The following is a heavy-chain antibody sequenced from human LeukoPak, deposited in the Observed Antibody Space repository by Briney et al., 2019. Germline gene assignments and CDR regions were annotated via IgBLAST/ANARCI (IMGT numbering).Heavy chain of an antibody. Sequence: SETLSLTCAVYGGSFSGYYWSWIRQPPGKGLEWIGEINHSGSTNYNPYLKSRVTISLDTSKNQFSLKLSSVTAADTAVYYCARGRGSGWYGVMTPDMDVWGRGTTVTVSS. CDR2: INHSGST. D-gene: IGHD6-19*01. CDR1: GGSFSGYY. CDR3: ARGRGSGWYGVMTPDMDV. V-gene: IGHV4-34*01. J-gene: IGHJ6*03.